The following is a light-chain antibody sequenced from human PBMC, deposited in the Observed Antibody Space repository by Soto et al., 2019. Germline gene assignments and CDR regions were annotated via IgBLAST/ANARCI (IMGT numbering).Light chain of an antibody. CDR2: EVS. V-gene: IGLV2-8*01. Sequence: QSALTQPPSASGSPGQSVTISCTGTSSDVGGYNYVSWYQQHPGKAPKLMIYEVSKRPSGVPDRFSGSKSGNTASLTVSGLLAEYEADYYCSSYAGSNIVVFGGGTKLTVL. J-gene: IGLJ2*01. CDR1: SSDVGGYNY. CDR3: SSYAGSNIVV.